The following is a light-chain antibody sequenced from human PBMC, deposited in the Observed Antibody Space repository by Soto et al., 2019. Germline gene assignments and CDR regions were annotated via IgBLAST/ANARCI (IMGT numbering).Light chain of an antibody. V-gene: IGKV3-11*01. J-gene: IGKJ4*01. CDR3: QQHSNWPLT. Sequence: EIVLIQSPATLSLSPGERATLSCRASQSVSSSLAWYQQNPGQAPRLLIFDASNRATGIPVRFSGSGSGTDVTLTISSLEPEDFTVYYCQQHSNWPLTFGGGTRVEIK. CDR1: QSVSSS. CDR2: DAS.